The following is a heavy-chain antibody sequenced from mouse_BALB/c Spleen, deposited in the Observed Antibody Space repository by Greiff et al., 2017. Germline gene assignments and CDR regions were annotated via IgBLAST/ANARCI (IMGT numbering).Heavy chain of an antibody. V-gene: IGHV5-4*02. CDR3: ARDLGTTVVFDY. Sequence: DVMLVESGGGLVKPGGSLKLSCAASGFTFSDYYMYWVRQTPEKRLEWVATISDGGSYTYYPDSVKGRFTISRDNAKNNLYLQMSSLKSEDTAMYYCARDLGTTVVFDYWGQGTTLTVSS. D-gene: IGHD1-1*01. CDR1: GFTFSDYY. J-gene: IGHJ2*01. CDR2: ISDGGSYT.